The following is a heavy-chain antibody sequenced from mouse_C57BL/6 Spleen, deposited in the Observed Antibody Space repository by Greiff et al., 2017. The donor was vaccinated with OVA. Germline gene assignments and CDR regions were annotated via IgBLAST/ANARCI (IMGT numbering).Heavy chain of an antibody. Sequence: EVQLQQSGPELVKPGASVKMSCKASGYTFTDYNMHWVKQGHGKSLEWIGYINPNNGGTSYNQTFKSKATLTVNKSSSTAYMELRSLTSEDSAVYYCERKGYDGAYWGQGTLVTVSA. J-gene: IGHJ3*01. CDR1: GYTFTDYN. CDR2: INPNNGGT. CDR3: ERKGYDGAY. V-gene: IGHV1-22*01. D-gene: IGHD2-2*01.